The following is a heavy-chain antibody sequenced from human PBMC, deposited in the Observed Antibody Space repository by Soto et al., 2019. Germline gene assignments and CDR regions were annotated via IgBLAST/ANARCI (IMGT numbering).Heavy chain of an antibody. V-gene: IGHV4-39*01. CDR1: GGSVTYSSYY. CDR3: VSQRTTVPTQAYFDY. CDR2: VYYRGRS. J-gene: IGHJ4*02. Sequence: SETLSLTCTVSGGSVTYSSYYWGWIRQSPGKGLEWIGSVYYRGRSYSKSSVKSRVTISVDTSKNRFSLSLNSVTASDTAVYFCVSQRTTVPTQAYFDYWGPGALVNVS. D-gene: IGHD4-17*01.